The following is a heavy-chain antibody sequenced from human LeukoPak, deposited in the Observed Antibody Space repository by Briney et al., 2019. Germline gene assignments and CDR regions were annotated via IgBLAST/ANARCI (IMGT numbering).Heavy chain of an antibody. CDR2: ISGSGGST. CDR1: GFTFSGHW. Sequence: GGSLRLSCTASGFTFSGHWIHWVRQAPGKGLEWVSAISGSGGSTYYADSVKGRFTISRDNAKNPLYLQMNSLRAEDTAVYYCAKVLWFGELSIDYWGQGTLVTVSS. D-gene: IGHD3-10*01. J-gene: IGHJ4*02. CDR3: AKVLWFGELSIDY. V-gene: IGHV3-23*01.